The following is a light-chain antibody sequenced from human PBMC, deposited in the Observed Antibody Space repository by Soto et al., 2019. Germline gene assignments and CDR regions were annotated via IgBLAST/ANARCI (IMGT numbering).Light chain of an antibody. CDR3: QSHDSGLSGV. CDR1: SSIGAGYD. Sequence: QSVLTHPPSVSGAPGQSITISCTGSSSIGAGYDVQWYQQLPGTAPKLLIYGNNNRPSGVPDRFSGSRSGSSASLAITGLQAEDEADYYCQSHDSGLSGVFGGGTKLTVL. V-gene: IGLV1-40*01. CDR2: GNN. J-gene: IGLJ3*02.